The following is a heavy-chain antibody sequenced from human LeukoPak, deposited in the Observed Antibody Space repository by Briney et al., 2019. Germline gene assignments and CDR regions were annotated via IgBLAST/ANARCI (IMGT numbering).Heavy chain of an antibody. CDR1: GGSISSYY. J-gene: IGHJ6*03. CDR2: IYYSGST. V-gene: IGHV4-59*01. D-gene: IGHD3-22*01. Sequence: SETLSLTCTASGGSISSYYWSWIRQPPGKGLEWIGYIYYSGSTNYNPSLKSRVTISVDTSKNQFSLKLSSVTAADTAVYYCARSPISMIVGHYYYYMDVWGKGTTVTVSS. CDR3: ARSPISMIVGHYYYYMDV.